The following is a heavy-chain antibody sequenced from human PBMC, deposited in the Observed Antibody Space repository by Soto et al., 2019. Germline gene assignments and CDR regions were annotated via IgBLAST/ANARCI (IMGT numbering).Heavy chain of an antibody. CDR3: ARTNVAVDFDWLLYFDY. D-gene: IGHD3-9*01. Sequence: SETLSLTCTVSGGYISDHYWSWIRQPAGKGLEWIGRIYTSGSTNYNPSLKSRVTMSVDTSKNQFSLKLSSVTAADTAVYYCARTNVAVDFDWLLYFDYWGQGTLVTVSS. J-gene: IGHJ4*02. CDR1: GGYISDHY. V-gene: IGHV4-4*07. CDR2: IYTSGST.